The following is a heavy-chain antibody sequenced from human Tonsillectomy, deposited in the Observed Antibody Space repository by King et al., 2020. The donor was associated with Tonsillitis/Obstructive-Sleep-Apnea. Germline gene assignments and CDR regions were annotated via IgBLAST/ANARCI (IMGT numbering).Heavy chain of an antibody. CDR1: GFTFDDYA. CDR3: AKQLHTGGFDI. V-gene: IGHV3-43*02. CDR2: ISGDGGST. Sequence: VQLVESGGGVVQPGGSLRLSCAASGFTFDDYAMHWVRQAPGKGLEWVSLISGDGGSTYYADSVKGRFTFSRDNSKNCLYLQMNSLSTEDAALYYCAKQLHTGGFDIWGLGTMVTVSS. D-gene: IGHD1-7*01. J-gene: IGHJ3*02.